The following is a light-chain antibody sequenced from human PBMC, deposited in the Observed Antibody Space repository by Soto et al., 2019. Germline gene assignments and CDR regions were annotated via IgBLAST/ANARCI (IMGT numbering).Light chain of an antibody. Sequence: DIQMTQSPSTLSASIGDRVTITCRASQSISSWLAWYQQKPGKAPKLLIYKASSLESGVPSRFSGSGSGTEFTLTISTLQPDDVATYYCQQYNSYQWTFGQGTKVDI. CDR2: KAS. J-gene: IGKJ1*01. CDR1: QSISSW. V-gene: IGKV1-5*03. CDR3: QQYNSYQWT.